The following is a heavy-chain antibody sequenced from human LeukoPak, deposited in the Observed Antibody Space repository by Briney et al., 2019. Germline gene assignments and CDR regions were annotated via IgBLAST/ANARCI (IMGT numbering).Heavy chain of an antibody. CDR1: GGSISSSSYY. J-gene: IGHJ5*02. CDR2: IYYSGST. Sequence: SETLSLTCTVSGGSISSSSYYWGWIRQPPGKGLDWIGSIYYSGSTYYNPSLKSRVTISVDTSKNQFSLKLSSVTAADTAVYYCARGQPAPSWLRAKGAINWFDPWGQGTLVTVSS. D-gene: IGHD5-12*01. V-gene: IGHV4-39*07. CDR3: ARGQPAPSWLRAKGAINWFDP.